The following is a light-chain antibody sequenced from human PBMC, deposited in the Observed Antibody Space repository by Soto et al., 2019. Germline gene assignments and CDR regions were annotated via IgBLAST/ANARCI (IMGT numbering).Light chain of an antibody. J-gene: IGKJ1*01. CDR3: QQYNNWWT. CDR2: GAS. CDR1: QSVGSS. V-gene: IGKV3-15*01. Sequence: EIVMTQSPVTLSMSPGERATLSCRAGQSVGSSLAWYQQKPGQPPRLLIYGASTRATGIPARFTGSGSGTEFTLTISSLQFDDSAVYYCQQYNNWWTFGQGTKVDIK.